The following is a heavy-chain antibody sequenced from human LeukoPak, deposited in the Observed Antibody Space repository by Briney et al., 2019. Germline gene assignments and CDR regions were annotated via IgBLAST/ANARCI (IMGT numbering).Heavy chain of an antibody. J-gene: IGHJ4*02. CDR2: IYHSGST. V-gene: IGHV4-4*02. D-gene: IGHD6-6*01. CDR3: ARDLSLSSSSLGY. Sequence: PSETLSLTCAVSGGSISSSNWWSWVRQPPGKGLEWIGEIYHSGSTNYNPSLKSRVTISVDKSKNQFSLKLSSVTAADTAVYYCARDLSLSSSSLGYWGQGTLVTVSS. CDR1: GGSISSSNW.